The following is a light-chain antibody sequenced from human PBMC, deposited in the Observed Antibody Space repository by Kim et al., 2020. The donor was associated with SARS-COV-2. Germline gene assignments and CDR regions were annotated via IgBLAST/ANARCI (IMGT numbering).Light chain of an antibody. V-gene: IGKV1-12*01. Sequence: DIQVTQSPSSLSASVGDRVTITCRASQDIRSWLGWYQQKPGKAPKLLIYEASNLQSGVPSRFSGSGSGTDFTLTINSLQPEDFATYYCQQTSRFTLTFGGGTKVDIK. J-gene: IGKJ4*02. CDR3: QQTSRFTLT. CDR2: EAS. CDR1: QDIRSW.